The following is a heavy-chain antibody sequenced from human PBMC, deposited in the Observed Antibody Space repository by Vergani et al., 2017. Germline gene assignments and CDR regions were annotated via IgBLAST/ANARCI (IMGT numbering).Heavy chain of an antibody. CDR2: ISGSGGST. CDR3: ARVYCSSTSCYAYYYYYMDV. D-gene: IGHD2-2*01. J-gene: IGHJ6*03. V-gene: IGHV3-23*01. Sequence: EVQLLESGGGLVQPGGSLRLSCAASGFTFSSYAMSWVRQAPGKGLEWVSAISGSGGSTYYADSVKGRFTISRDNSKNTLYLQMNSLRVEDTAVYYCARVYCSSTSCYAYYYYYMDVWGKGTTVTVSS. CDR1: GFTFSSYA.